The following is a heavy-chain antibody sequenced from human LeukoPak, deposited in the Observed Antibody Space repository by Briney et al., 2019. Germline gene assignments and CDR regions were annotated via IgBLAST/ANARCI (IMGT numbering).Heavy chain of an antibody. Sequence: GGSLRLSCAASGFSFSDYYMSWIRQAPGKGLEWVSYVSSSGTRIYYADSVKGRFTISRDNAKNSLYLQMSSLRAEDTAVYYCARDPEYYYDSSGQTGGSWGQGTLVTVSS. CDR3: ARDPEYYYDSSGQTGGS. D-gene: IGHD3-22*01. J-gene: IGHJ5*02. CDR2: VSSSGTRI. CDR1: GFSFSDYY. V-gene: IGHV3-11*04.